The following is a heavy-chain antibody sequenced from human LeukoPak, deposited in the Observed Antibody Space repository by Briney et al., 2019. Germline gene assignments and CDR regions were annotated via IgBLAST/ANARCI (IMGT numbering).Heavy chain of an antibody. CDR2: ISAYNGNT. CDR3: ARAPARLIVGAIVWFDY. J-gene: IGHJ4*02. D-gene: IGHD1-26*01. CDR1: GYTFTSYG. V-gene: IGHV1-18*01. Sequence: ASVKVSCKASGYTFTSYGISWVRQAPGQGLEWMGWISAYNGNTNYAQKLQGRVTMTTDTSTSTAYMELRSLRSDDTAVYYCARAPARLIVGAIVWFDYWGQGTLVTVSS.